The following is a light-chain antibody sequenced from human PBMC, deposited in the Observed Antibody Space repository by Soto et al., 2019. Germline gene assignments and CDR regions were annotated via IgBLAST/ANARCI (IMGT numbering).Light chain of an antibody. CDR2: GAS. CDR1: QSVSSSY. J-gene: IGKJ1*01. V-gene: IGKV3-20*01. CDR3: QQYVSSPWA. Sequence: EIVLTQSPGTLSLSPGERATLYCRASQSVSSSYLAWYQQKPGQAPRLLIYGASSRATGIPDRFSGSGSGTDFTLTISRLEPEDFAVYYCQQYVSSPWAFGQGTKVDIK.